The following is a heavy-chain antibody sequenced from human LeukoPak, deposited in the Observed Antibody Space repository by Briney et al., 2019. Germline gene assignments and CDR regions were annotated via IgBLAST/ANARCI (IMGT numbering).Heavy chain of an antibody. CDR1: GFTFSAYA. CDR2: ISPDGSNK. Sequence: GGSLRLSCVASGFTFSAYAMHWVRQAPGKGLEWVTFISPDGSNKYYADSVKGRFSISRDSSKNTLYLQMNSLRAEDTAVYYCARDRGYYDSSGYYYKGYFDYWGQGTPVTVSS. D-gene: IGHD3-22*01. CDR3: ARDRGYYDSSGYYYKGYFDY. V-gene: IGHV3-30*04. J-gene: IGHJ4*02.